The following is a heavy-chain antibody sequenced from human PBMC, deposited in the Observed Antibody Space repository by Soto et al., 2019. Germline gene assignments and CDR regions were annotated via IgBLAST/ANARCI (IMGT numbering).Heavy chain of an antibody. D-gene: IGHD3-22*01. CDR1: GYTFTSYA. J-gene: IGHJ4*02. Sequence: QVQLVQSGAEVKKPGASVKVSCKASGYTFTSYAMHWVRQAPGQRLEWMGWINAGNGNTKYSQKFQGRVTITRDTSASTAYMELCSLRSEDTAVDYCAREGWLLMSFYFDYWGQGTLVTVSS. CDR2: INAGNGNT. V-gene: IGHV1-3*01. CDR3: AREGWLLMSFYFDY.